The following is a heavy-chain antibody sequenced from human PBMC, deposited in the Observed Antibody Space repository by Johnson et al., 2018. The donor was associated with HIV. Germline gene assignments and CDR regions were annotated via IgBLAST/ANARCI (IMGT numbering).Heavy chain of an antibody. CDR1: GFTFSSYD. Sequence: VQLVESGGGVVQPGRSLRLSCAASGFTFSSYDMHWVRQATGKGLEWVSAIGTAGDTYYPGSVKGRFTISRENAKNSLYLQMNSLRAEDTAVYYCAKELALYSSGYGGDAFDIWGQGTMVTVSS. D-gene: IGHD6-19*01. CDR3: AKELALYSSGYGGDAFDI. J-gene: IGHJ3*02. CDR2: IGTAGDT. V-gene: IGHV3-13*01.